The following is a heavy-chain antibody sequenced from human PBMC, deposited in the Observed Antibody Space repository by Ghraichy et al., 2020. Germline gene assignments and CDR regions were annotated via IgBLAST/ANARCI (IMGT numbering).Heavy chain of an antibody. J-gene: IGHJ6*02. D-gene: IGHD3-22*01. CDR1: GGSISSGGYY. Sequence: SQTLSLTCTVSGGSISSGGYYWSWIRQHPGKGLEWIGYIYYSGSTYYNPSLKSRITISVDTSKNQFSLKLSSVTAADTAVYYCARSNYYDSSGNQGVTTYYYYGMDVWGQGTTVTVSS. CDR3: ARSNYYDSSGNQGVTTYYYYGMDV. CDR2: IYYSGST. V-gene: IGHV4-31*03.